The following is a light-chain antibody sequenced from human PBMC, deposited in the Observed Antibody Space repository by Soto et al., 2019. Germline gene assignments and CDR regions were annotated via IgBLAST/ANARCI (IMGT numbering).Light chain of an antibody. CDR2: EVS. CDR3: SSFAGNNNLV. Sequence: QSALTQPPSASGSPGQSVTISCTGTSSDVGGYNYVSWYQQHPGKAPKPMISEVSKRPSGVPDRFSGSKSGNTASLTVSGLQAEEEAEYYCSSFAGNNNLVFGGGTKLTVL. V-gene: IGLV2-8*01. CDR1: SSDVGGYNY. J-gene: IGLJ2*01.